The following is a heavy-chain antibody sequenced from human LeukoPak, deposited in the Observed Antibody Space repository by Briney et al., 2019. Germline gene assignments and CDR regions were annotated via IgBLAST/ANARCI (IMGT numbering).Heavy chain of an antibody. J-gene: IGHJ4*02. V-gene: IGHV3-15*01. Sequence: GESLKISCAASGFTFSNAWMSWVRQAPGKGLEWVGRIKSKTDGGTTDYAAPVKGRFTISRDDSKNTLYLQMNSLKTEDTAVYYCTTWTGGVVVTNWGQGTLVTVSS. CDR3: TTWTGGVVVTN. D-gene: IGHD2-2*01. CDR2: IKSKTDGGTT. CDR1: GFTFSNAW.